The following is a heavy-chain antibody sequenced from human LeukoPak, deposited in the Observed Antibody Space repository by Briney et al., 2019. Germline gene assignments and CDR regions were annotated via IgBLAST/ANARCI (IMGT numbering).Heavy chain of an antibody. CDR3: ARLTFHYDGSGYYFDY. J-gene: IGHJ4*02. D-gene: IGHD3-22*01. CDR2: LHYGGST. CDR1: GGSISSSSYY. V-gene: IGHV4-39*01. Sequence: PSETLSLTCTVSGGSISSSSYYWGWIRQPPGKGLEWIGSLHYGGSTYYNPSLKSRVTISLDTSKKQISLKQNSVTAADTAVYYCARLTFHYDGSGYYFDYWGQGTLVTVSS.